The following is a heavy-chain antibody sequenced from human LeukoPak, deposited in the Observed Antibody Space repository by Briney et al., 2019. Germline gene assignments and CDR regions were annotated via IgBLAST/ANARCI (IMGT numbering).Heavy chain of an antibody. CDR2: IYPGDSDT. D-gene: IGHD2-15*01. Sequence: GESLKISCKGSGYSFTSYWIGWVRQMPGKGLEWIGIIYPGDSDTRYSPSFQGQVTISADKSISTAYLQWSSLKASDTAMYYCARRLGYCSGGSCHLGAFDIWGQGTMVTVSS. CDR3: ARRLGYCSGGSCHLGAFDI. J-gene: IGHJ3*02. CDR1: GYSFTSYW. V-gene: IGHV5-51*01.